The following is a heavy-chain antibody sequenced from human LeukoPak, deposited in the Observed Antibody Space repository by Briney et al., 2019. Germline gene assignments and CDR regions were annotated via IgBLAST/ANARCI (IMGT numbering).Heavy chain of an antibody. CDR2: IYSGGST. CDR1: GFTVNSNY. V-gene: IGHV3-66*01. D-gene: IGHD4-11*01. CDR3: ARDSPTVGMDV. Sequence: PRGSLRLSCAASGFTVNSNYMSWVRQAPGKGLEWVSVIYSGGSTYYADSVKGRFTISRDNSKNTLYVQMNSLRAEDTAVYYCARDSPTVGMDVWGQGTTVTVSS. J-gene: IGHJ6*02.